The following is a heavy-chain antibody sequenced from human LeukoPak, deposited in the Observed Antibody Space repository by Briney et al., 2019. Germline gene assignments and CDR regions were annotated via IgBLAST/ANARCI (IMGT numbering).Heavy chain of an antibody. CDR1: GFTFSSYA. D-gene: IGHD4-23*01. J-gene: IGHJ6*02. CDR2: ISYDGSNK. Sequence: GGSLRLSCAASGFTFSSYAMHWVRQAPGKGLEWVAVISYDGSNKYYADSVKGRFTISRDNSKNTLYLQMNSLRAEDTAVYYCARDHSKRWGKYGMAVWGQGTTVTVSS. CDR3: ARDHSKRWGKYGMAV. V-gene: IGHV3-30-3*01.